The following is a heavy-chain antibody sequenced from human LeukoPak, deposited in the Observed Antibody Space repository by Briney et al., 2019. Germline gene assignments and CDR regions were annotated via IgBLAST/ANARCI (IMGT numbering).Heavy chain of an antibody. CDR1: GFTFSDYY. Sequence: GRSLRLSCAAAGFTFSDYYISSIRQAPRKGLEWVPYISSSGSTIYYADSVKGRFTISRDNAKNSLYLQMNSLRAEDTAVYYCARDLSPDYYGSGSYYNRAEYFQQGGQGTLVTVSA. D-gene: IGHD3-10*01. V-gene: IGHV3-11*01. CDR2: ISSSGSTI. CDR3: ARDLSPDYYGSGSYYNRAEYFQQ. J-gene: IGHJ1*01.